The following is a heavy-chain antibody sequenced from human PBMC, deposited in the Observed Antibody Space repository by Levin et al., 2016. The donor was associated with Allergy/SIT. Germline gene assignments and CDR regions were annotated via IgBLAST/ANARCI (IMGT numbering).Heavy chain of an antibody. CDR3: ARAYSSGWSGMGY. Sequence: WIRQPPGKGLEWIGEINHSGSTNYNPSLKSRVTISVDTSKNQFSLKLSSVTAADTAVYYCARAYSSGWSGMGYWGQGTLVTVSS. D-gene: IGHD6-19*01. CDR2: INHSGST. V-gene: IGHV4-34*01. J-gene: IGHJ4*02.